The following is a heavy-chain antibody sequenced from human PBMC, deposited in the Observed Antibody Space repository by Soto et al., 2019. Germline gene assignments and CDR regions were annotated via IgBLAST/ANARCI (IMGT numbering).Heavy chain of an antibody. CDR1: GFTFSSYW. D-gene: IGHD3-3*01. CDR3: ARVGTRFLASQRFDP. V-gene: IGHV3-7*03. CDR2: IKQDGSEK. J-gene: IGHJ5*02. Sequence: GGSLRLSCAASGFTFSSYWMSWVRQAPGKGLEWVANIKQDGSEKYYVDSVKGRFTISRDNAKNSLYLQMNSLRAEDTAVYYCARVGTRFLASQRFDPWGQGTLVTVSA.